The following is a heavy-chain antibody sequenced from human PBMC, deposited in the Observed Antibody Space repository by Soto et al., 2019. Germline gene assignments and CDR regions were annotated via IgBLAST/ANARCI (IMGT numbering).Heavy chain of an antibody. Sequence: GGSLRLSCAASGFTFSSYAMHWVRQAPGKGLEWVAVISYDGSNKYYADSVKGRFTISRDNSKNTLYLQLNSLRAEDTAVYYCAKYYYDSSGYYSFGYWG. J-gene: IGHJ4*01. V-gene: IGHV3-30-3*02. CDR2: ISYDGSNK. CDR3: AKYYYDSSGYYSFGY. CDR1: GFTFSSYA. D-gene: IGHD3-22*01.